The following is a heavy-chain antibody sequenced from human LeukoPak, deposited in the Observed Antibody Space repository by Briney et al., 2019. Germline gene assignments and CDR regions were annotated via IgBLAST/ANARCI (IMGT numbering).Heavy chain of an antibody. J-gene: IGHJ2*01. Sequence: SQTLSLTCTVSGGSISSNGYYWGWIRQPPGKGLEWIGSIYYTGSTFDNPSLKSRVTISVDKSRNQFSLKLTSVTAADTAVYYCASNQWPNWYFDLWGRGTLVTVSS. V-gene: IGHV4-39*07. CDR2: IYYTGST. CDR1: GGSISSNGYY. CDR3: ASNQWPNWYFDL. D-gene: IGHD6-19*01.